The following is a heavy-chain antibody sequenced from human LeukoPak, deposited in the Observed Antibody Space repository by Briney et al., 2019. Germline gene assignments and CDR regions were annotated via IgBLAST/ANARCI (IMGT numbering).Heavy chain of an antibody. CDR1: GFNFSDYY. Sequence: GGSLRLSCAASGFNFSDYYMSWIRQAPGKGLEWVSYISSSGSSIYYADSVKGRLTISRDNAKNSLYLQMNSLRAEDTAVYYCARVSCSSANCYEYYYYYMDVWGKGSTVTVSS. CDR3: ARVSCSSANCYEYYYYYMDV. V-gene: IGHV3-11*01. CDR2: ISSSGSSI. D-gene: IGHD2-2*01. J-gene: IGHJ6*03.